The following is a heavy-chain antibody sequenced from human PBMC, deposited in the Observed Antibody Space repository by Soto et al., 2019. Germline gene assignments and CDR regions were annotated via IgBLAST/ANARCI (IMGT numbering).Heavy chain of an antibody. V-gene: IGHV6-1*01. D-gene: IGHD6-19*01. CDR2: TYYRSKWYN. CDR1: GDSVSSNSAA. CDR3: ARVEYRVEVAGTYYYYGMDV. Sequence: PSQTLSLTCVISGDSVSSNSAAWNWIRQSPSRGLEWLGRTYYRSKWYNDYAVSVKSRITINPDTSKNQFSLQLNSVTPEDTAVYYCARVEYRVEVAGTYYYYGMDVWGQGTTVTVSS. J-gene: IGHJ6*02.